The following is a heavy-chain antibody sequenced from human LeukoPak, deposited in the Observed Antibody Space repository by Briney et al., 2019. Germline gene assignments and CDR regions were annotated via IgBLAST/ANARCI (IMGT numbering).Heavy chain of an antibody. CDR3: ARAGNSQQLVPRYYYYYMDV. CDR1: GFTFSSYG. V-gene: IGHV3-48*04. Sequence: PGGSLRLSCAASGFTFSSYGLSWVRQAPGKGLEWVSYISSSGSTIYYADSVKGRFTISRDNAKNSLYLQMNSLRAEDTAVYYCARAGNSQQLVPRYYYYYMDVWGKGTTVTISS. CDR2: ISSSGSTI. D-gene: IGHD6-13*01. J-gene: IGHJ6*03.